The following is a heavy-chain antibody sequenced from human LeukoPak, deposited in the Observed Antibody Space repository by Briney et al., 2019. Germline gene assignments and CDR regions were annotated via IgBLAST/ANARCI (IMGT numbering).Heavy chain of an antibody. Sequence: LEWXSAISGSGGSTYYADSVKGRFTISRDNSKNTLYLQMNSLRAEDTAVYYCATKDIVVVVAARAFDIWGQGTMVTVSS. CDR3: ATKDIVVVVAARAFDI. CDR2: ISGSGGST. D-gene: IGHD2-15*01. J-gene: IGHJ3*02. V-gene: IGHV3-23*01.